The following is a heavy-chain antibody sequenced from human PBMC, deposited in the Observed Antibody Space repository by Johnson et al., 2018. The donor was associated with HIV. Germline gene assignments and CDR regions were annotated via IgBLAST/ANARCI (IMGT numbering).Heavy chain of an antibody. V-gene: IGHV3-23*04. D-gene: IGHD3-22*01. CDR2: ISGSGGST. J-gene: IGHJ3*02. Sequence: EVQLVESGGCVVQPGRSLRLSCAASGFTFSSYAMHWVRQAPGKALEWVSAISGSGGSTYYADSVKGRFTISRDNSKNTLYLQMNSLRAEDTAVYYCAKAYAGVVGDAFDIWGQGTMVTVSS. CDR3: AKAYAGVVGDAFDI. CDR1: GFTFSSYA.